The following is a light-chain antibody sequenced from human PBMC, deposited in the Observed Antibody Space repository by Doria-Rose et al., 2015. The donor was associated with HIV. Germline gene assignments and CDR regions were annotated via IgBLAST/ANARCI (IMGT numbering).Light chain of an antibody. CDR1: QSFSSTY. CDR2: DGS. V-gene: IGKV3-20*01. Sequence: TQSPGTLSLSPGERATLSCRASQSFSSTYLAWYQQKPGQAHSLLIYDGSTRATGIPDRFSASGSGTDFTLTISRLEPEDFALYYCHQYGTSWTFGQGTKLEI. CDR3: HQYGTSWT. J-gene: IGKJ1*01.